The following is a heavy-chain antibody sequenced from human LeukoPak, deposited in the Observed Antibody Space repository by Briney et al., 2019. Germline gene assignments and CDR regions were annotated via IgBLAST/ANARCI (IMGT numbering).Heavy chain of an antibody. CDR1: GFTFSTYW. D-gene: IGHD3-22*01. CDR3: ARDSSGYQ. V-gene: IGHV3-7*01. Sequence: PGGSLRLSCAASGFTFSTYWMSWVRQAPGKGLEWVANIKEDGSEKSYGDSVKGRFTIYRDNAKKSLYLQMNSLRAEDTAVYYCARDSSGYQWGQGTLVTVSS. CDR2: IKEDGSEK. J-gene: IGHJ4*02.